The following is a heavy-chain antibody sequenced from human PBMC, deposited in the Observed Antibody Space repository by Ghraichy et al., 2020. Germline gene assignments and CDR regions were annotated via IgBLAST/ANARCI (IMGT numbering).Heavy chain of an antibody. CDR2: IYYSGST. V-gene: IGHV4-61*01. D-gene: IGHD2-8*02. J-gene: IGHJ4*02. Sequence: SETLSLTCTVSGGSVSSGSYYWSWIRQPPGKGLEWIGYIYYSGSTNYNPSLKSRVTISVDTSKNQFSLKLSSVTAADTAVYYCASLENDDCTGGVCYYFDYWGQGTLVTVSS. CDR3: ASLENDDCTGGVCYYFDY. CDR1: GGSVSSGSYY.